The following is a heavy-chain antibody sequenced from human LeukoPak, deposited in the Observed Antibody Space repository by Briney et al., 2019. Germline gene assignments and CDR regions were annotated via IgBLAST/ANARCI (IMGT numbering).Heavy chain of an antibody. CDR2: IIPIFGTA. J-gene: IGHJ4*02. V-gene: IGHV1-69*06. CDR3: ARGELGYCSGGSCYSGQFDY. CDR1: GGTFSSYA. Sequence: ASVKVSCKASGGTFSSYAISWVRQAPGQGLEWMGGIIPIFGTANYAQKFQGRVTITADKSTSTAYMELSSLRSEDTAVYYCARGELGYCSGGSCYSGQFDYWGQGTLVTVSS. D-gene: IGHD2-15*01.